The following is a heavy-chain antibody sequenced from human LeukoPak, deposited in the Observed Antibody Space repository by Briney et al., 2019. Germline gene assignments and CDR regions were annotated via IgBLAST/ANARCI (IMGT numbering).Heavy chain of an antibody. Sequence: GGSLRLSCAASGFTFSTYWMHWVREVPGKGLVWVSRVNREGTTSAYADSVKGRFTISRDNDKNTLYLQMNSLRVEDTAVYYCARDVDWILFDYWGQGTLVTVSS. D-gene: IGHD3-9*01. CDR2: VNREGTTS. J-gene: IGHJ4*02. V-gene: IGHV3-74*01. CDR1: GFTFSTYW. CDR3: ARDVDWILFDY.